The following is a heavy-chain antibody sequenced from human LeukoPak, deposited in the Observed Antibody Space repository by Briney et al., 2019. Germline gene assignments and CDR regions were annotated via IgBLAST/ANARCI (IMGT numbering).Heavy chain of an antibody. CDR1: GGSISSYY. CDR3: ARRGTSYDFWSGYYDY. J-gene: IGHJ4*02. Sequence: SETLSLTCTVSGGSISSYYWSWIRQPPGKGLEWIGYIYYSGSTNYNPSLKSRVTISVDTSKNQFSLKLSSVTAADTAVYYCARRGTSYDFWSGYYDYWGQGTLVTVSS. D-gene: IGHD3-3*01. V-gene: IGHV4-59*08. CDR2: IYYSGST.